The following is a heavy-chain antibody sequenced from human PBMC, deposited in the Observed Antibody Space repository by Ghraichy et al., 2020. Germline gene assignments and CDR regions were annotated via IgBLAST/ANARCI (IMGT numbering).Heavy chain of an antibody. CDR3: AREQPNDYSIFDY. J-gene: IGHJ4*02. D-gene: IGHD4-11*01. CDR1: GFTFSSYA. CDR2: ISYDGSNK. Sequence: GGSLRLSCAASGFTFSSYAMHWVRQAPGKGLEWVAVISYDGSNKYYADSVKGRFTISRDNSKNTLYLQMNSLRAEDTAVYYCAREQPNDYSIFDYWGQGTLVTVSS. V-gene: IGHV3-30*04.